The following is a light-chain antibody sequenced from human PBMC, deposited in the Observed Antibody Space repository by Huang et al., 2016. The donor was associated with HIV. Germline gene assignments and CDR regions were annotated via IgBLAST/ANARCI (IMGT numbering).Light chain of an antibody. Sequence: DIQMTQSPSSLSASVGDRVTITCRASHSISSYLNWYHQQPGKAPKPLIYAASTLQSGVPSRCSGSGSGTDFTLTISSLQAEDFATYYCQQSYSTPRTFGQGTKLDI. J-gene: IGKJ2*01. CDR1: HSISSY. V-gene: IGKV1-39*01. CDR2: AAS. CDR3: QQSYSTPRT.